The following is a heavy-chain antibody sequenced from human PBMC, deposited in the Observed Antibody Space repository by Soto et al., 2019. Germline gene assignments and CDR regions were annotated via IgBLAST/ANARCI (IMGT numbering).Heavy chain of an antibody. CDR1: GFTFSSYA. CDR3: AKRFPSETYYYDSSGYALDYYGMDV. Sequence: GGSLRLSCAASGFTFSSYAMSWVRQAPGKGLGWVSAISGSGGSTYYADSVKGRFTISRDNSKNTLYLQMNSLRAEDTAVYYCAKRFPSETYYYDSSGYALDYYGMDVWGQGTTVTVSS. J-gene: IGHJ6*02. V-gene: IGHV3-23*01. D-gene: IGHD3-22*01. CDR2: ISGSGGST.